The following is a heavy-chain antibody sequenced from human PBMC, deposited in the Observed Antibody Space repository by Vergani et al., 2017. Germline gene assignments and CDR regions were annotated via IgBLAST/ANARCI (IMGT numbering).Heavy chain of an antibody. V-gene: IGHV3-9*01. D-gene: IGHD3-3*01. J-gene: IGHJ4*02. CDR2: ISWNSGSI. Sequence: EEQLVESGGGLVQPGRSLRLSCAASGFTFDDYAMHWVRQAPGKGLEWVSGISWNSGSIGYADSVKGRFTISRDNAKNSLYLQMNSLRAEDTALYYCAKASRADFWSGYRTFDYWGQGTLVTVSS. CDR1: GFTFDDYA. CDR3: AKASRADFWSGYRTFDY.